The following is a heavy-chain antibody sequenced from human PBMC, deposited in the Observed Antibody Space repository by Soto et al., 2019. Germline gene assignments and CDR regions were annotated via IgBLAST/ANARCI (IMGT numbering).Heavy chain of an antibody. V-gene: IGHV1-18*01. Sequence: ASVKVSCKASGYTFTSYGLNWVRQAPGQGLEWMGWISAYNGNTNYAQKLQGRVTMTTDPSTSTAYMELRSLRSDDTAVYYCAREYYYDSSGYYCPFDYWGQGTLVTVSS. J-gene: IGHJ4*02. D-gene: IGHD3-22*01. CDR2: ISAYNGNT. CDR3: AREYYYDSSGYYCPFDY. CDR1: GYTFTSYG.